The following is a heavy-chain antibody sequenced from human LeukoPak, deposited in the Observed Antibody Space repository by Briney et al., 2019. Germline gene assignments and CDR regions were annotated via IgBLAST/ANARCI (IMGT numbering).Heavy chain of an antibody. CDR2: ISGSGGST. J-gene: IGHJ2*01. CDR1: GFTFSSYA. V-gene: IGHV3-23*01. CDR3: AKALSSSFYYFDL. D-gene: IGHD3-16*02. Sequence: HAGGSLRLSCAASGFTFSSYAMSWVRQAPGKGLEWVSAISGSGGSTYYADSVKGRFTISRDNSRNTLYLQMNSLRAEDTAVYYCAKALSSSFYYFDLGGRGTLVTVSS.